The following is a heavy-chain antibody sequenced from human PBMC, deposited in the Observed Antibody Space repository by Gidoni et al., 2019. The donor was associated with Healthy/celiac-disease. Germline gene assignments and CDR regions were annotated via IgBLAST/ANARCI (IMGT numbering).Heavy chain of an antibody. Sequence: EAQPLVSGGGLVQPGGSLRFFCVASGFTFSGYAMSRVRQAQGRGLEWVSAISGRGGSTYYADSLTGRFTSSRDNSKNALYRQMNSLRAEDTAVYYCARVAATNFDYWGQGTLVTVSS. J-gene: IGHJ4*02. CDR1: GFTFSGYA. D-gene: IGHD2-15*01. V-gene: IGHV3-23*01. CDR3: ARVAATNFDY. CDR2: ISGRGGST.